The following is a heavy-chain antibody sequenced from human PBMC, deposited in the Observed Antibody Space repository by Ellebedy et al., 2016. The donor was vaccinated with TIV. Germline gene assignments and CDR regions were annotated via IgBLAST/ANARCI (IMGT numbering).Heavy chain of an antibody. Sequence: ASVKVSXXASGYTFTSYDINWVRQATGQGLEWMGWMNPNSGNTGYAQKFQGRVTMTRNTSISTAYMELRSLRSDDTAVYYCATRYDSSGYYADWGQGTLVTVSS. CDR1: GYTFTSYD. CDR3: ATRYDSSGYYAD. V-gene: IGHV1-8*01. D-gene: IGHD3-22*01. CDR2: MNPNSGNT. J-gene: IGHJ4*02.